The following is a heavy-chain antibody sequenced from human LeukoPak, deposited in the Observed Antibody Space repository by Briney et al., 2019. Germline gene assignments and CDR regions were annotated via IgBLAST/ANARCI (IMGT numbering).Heavy chain of an antibody. CDR3: ARGLGVRGVTNWFDP. D-gene: IGHD3-10*01. J-gene: IGHJ5*02. Sequence: PSETLSLTCAVYGGSFSGYSWSWIRQPPGKGLEWIGEINHSGSTNYNPSLKSRVTISVDTSKKQFSLKLSSVTAADTAVYYCARGLGVRGVTNWFDPWGQGTLVTVSS. CDR2: INHSGST. CDR1: GGSFSGYS. V-gene: IGHV4-34*01.